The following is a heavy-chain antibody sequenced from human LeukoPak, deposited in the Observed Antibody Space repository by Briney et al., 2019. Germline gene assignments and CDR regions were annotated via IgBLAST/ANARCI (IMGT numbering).Heavy chain of an antibody. CDR2: ISWNSGSI. CDR1: GFTFDDYA. V-gene: IGHV3-9*03. J-gene: IGHJ4*02. D-gene: IGHD3-10*01. CDR3: AKGRGRGVINNFDY. Sequence: GGSLRLSCAASGFTFDDYAMHWVRQAPGKGLEWVSGISWNSGSIGYADSVKGRFTISRDNTKNSLYLQMNSLRAEDMALYYCAKGRGRGVINNFDYWGQGTLVTVSS.